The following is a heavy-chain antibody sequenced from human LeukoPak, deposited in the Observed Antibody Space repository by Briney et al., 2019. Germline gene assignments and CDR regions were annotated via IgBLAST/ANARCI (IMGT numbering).Heavy chain of an antibody. D-gene: IGHD3-10*01. CDR3: ARVKQPAMFRSPRAPYYFDY. Sequence: SETLSLTCTVSGGSISSYYWSWIRQPPGKGLEWIGYIYYSGSTNYNPSLKSRVTISVDTSKNQFSLKLSSVTAADTAVYYCARVKQPAMFRSPRAPYYFDYWGQGTLVTVSS. CDR1: GGSISSYY. J-gene: IGHJ4*02. CDR2: IYYSGST. V-gene: IGHV4-59*01.